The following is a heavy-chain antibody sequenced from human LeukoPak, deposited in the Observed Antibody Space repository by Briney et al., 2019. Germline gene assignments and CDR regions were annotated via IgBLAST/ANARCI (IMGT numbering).Heavy chain of an antibody. V-gene: IGHV3-7*01. CDR3: ARIDDYYYYYMDV. CDR2: IKQDGSEK. J-gene: IGHJ6*03. Sequence: GGSLRLSCAASGFTFSSYWMSWVRQAPGKGLEWVANIKQDGSEKYYVDSVKGRFTISRDNAKNSLYLQMNSLRAEDTAEYYCARIDDYYYYYMDVWGKGTTVTISS. CDR1: GFTFSSYW.